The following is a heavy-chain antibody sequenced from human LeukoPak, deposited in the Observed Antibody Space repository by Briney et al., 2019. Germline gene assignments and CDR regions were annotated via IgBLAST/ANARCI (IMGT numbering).Heavy chain of an antibody. CDR2: ISSSSSYI. CDR1: GFTFSSYS. Sequence: GGSLRLSCAASGFTFSSYSMNWVRQAPGKGLEWVSSISSSSSYIYYADSVKGRFTISRDNAKNSLYLQMNSLRAEDTAVHYCARGGQQLPKGAFDIWGQGTMVTVSS. CDR3: ARGGQQLPKGAFDI. J-gene: IGHJ3*02. V-gene: IGHV3-21*01. D-gene: IGHD6-13*01.